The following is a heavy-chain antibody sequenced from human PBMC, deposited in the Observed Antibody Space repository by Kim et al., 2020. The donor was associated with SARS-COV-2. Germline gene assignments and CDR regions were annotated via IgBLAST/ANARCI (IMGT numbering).Heavy chain of an antibody. Sequence: SQKIQDRITITKDTSANTASLELSSLRSEDTAVYYCARSSTTSGGYLDPWGQGTLVTVSS. J-gene: IGHJ5*02. CDR3: ARSSTTSGGYLDP. V-gene: IGHV1-3*01. D-gene: IGHD2-2*01.